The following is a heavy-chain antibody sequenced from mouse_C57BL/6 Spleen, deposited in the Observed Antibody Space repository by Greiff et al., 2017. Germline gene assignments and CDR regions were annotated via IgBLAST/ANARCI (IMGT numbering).Heavy chain of an antibody. CDR3: TTHYGNYGGY. Sequence: QVQLQQSGAELVRPGASVTLSCKASGYTFTDYEMHWVQQTPVHGLEWLGAIDPETGGTAYNQKFKGKAILTADKSSSTAYMELRSLTSEDSAVYYCTTHYGNYGGYWGQGTTLTVSS. D-gene: IGHD2-1*01. CDR2: IDPETGGT. V-gene: IGHV1-15*01. CDR1: GYTFTDYE. J-gene: IGHJ2*01.